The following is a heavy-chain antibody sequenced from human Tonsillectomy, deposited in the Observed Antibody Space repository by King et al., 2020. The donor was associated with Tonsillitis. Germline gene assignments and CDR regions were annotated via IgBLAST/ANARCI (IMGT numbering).Heavy chain of an antibody. Sequence: VQLVESGGGVVQPGGSLRLSCAASGFTFSSYGMHWVRQAPGKGLEWVAFIRYDGSNKYYADSVKGRFTISRDNSKNTLYLQMNSLRAEDTAVYYCAKDWYCSSTSCEVYNWFDPWGQGTLVTVSS. CDR1: GFTFSSYG. D-gene: IGHD2-2*01. V-gene: IGHV3-30*02. CDR2: IRYDGSNK. CDR3: AKDWYCSSTSCEVYNWFDP. J-gene: IGHJ5*02.